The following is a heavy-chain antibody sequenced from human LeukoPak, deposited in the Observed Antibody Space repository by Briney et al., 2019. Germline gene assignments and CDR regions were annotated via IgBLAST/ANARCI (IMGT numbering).Heavy chain of an antibody. J-gene: IGHJ4*02. V-gene: IGHV3-66*01. CDR1: GFTVSSNY. CDR2: IYSGGST. CDR3: AKGVRGSGSYYPFDY. D-gene: IGHD3-10*01. Sequence: QSGGSLRLSCAASGFTVSSNYMSWVRQAPGKGLEWVSVIYSGGSTYYADSVKGRFTISRDNSKNTLYLQMNSLRAEDTAVYYCAKGVRGSGSYYPFDYWGQGTLVTVSS.